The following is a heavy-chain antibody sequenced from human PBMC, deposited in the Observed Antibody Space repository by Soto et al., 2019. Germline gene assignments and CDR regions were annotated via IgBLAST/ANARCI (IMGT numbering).Heavy chain of an antibody. Sequence: PSETLSLTCTVSGGSISGSSYYWGWIRQPPGKALEWIGSSSYSGTTYYNPSLKSRVTMSVDASMNQFSLKLSSVTAADTAVYYCARHDSSGYYYFIDYWGLGTLVTVSS. CDR1: GGSISGSSYY. CDR2: SSYSGTT. V-gene: IGHV4-39*01. D-gene: IGHD3-22*01. J-gene: IGHJ4*02. CDR3: ARHDSSGYYYFIDY.